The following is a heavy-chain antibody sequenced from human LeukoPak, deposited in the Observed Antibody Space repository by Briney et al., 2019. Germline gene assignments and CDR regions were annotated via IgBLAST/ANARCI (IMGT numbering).Heavy chain of an antibody. Sequence: ASVKVSCKASGYTFTGYYMHWVRQAPGQGLEWMGWINPNSGGTNYAQKFQGWITMTRDTSISTAYMELSRLRSDDTAVYYCARSSSWYYFDYWGQGTLVTVSS. CDR2: INPNSGGT. D-gene: IGHD6-13*01. V-gene: IGHV1-2*04. CDR1: GYTFTGYY. J-gene: IGHJ4*02. CDR3: ARSSSWYYFDY.